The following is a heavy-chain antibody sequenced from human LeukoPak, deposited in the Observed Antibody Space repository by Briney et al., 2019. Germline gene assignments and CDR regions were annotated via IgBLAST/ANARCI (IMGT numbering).Heavy chain of an antibody. CDR1: GGSISSYY. CDR2: IYYSGST. V-gene: IGHV4-59*08. CDR3: ARRLAYYDILTGYYKKGVVDWYFDL. Sequence: DPSETLSLTCTVSGGSISSYYWSWIRQPPGKGLEWIGYIYYSGSTNYNPSLKSRVTISVDTSKNQFSLKLSSVTAADTAVYYCARRLAYYDILTGYYKKGVVDWYFDLWGRGTLVTVSS. D-gene: IGHD3-9*01. J-gene: IGHJ2*01.